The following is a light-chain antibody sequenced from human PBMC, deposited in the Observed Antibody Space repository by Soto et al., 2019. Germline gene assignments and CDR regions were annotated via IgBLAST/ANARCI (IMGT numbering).Light chain of an antibody. CDR1: QSLLHSNGYNY. V-gene: IGKV2-28*01. Sequence: DVVLTQSPLSLPVTPGEPASISCRSSQSLLHSNGYNYLDWYLQKPGQPPQLLIYLGSNRASGVPDRFSGSGSGTDFTLKISGVEAEDVGVYYCMQALQTITFGQGTRLEIK. CDR2: LGS. J-gene: IGKJ5*01. CDR3: MQALQTIT.